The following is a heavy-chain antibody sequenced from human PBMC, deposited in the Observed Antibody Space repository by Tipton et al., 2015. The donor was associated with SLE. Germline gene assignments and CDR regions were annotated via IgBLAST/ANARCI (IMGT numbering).Heavy chain of an antibody. V-gene: IGHV4-59*11. CDR3: ARGGDSLGSGLMCFDP. Sequence: TLSLTCTVSGGSISGHYWSWFRQPPGKGLEGIGYIFDSGSTNYNPSLQSRVTISVDTSKNQFSLKVTSVTAADTAVYYCARGGDSLGSGLMCFDPWGQGTLAIVSS. D-gene: IGHD3-10*01. J-gene: IGHJ5*02. CDR1: GGSISGHY. CDR2: IFDSGST.